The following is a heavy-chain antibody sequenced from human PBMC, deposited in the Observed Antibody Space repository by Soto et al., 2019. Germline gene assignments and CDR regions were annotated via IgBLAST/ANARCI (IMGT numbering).Heavy chain of an antibody. J-gene: IGHJ5*02. CDR1: GFTFSSSA. Sequence: PGGSLRLSCAASGFTFSSSAMSWVRQAPGKGLEWVLAFSGIGGTTFYADSVRGRFTISRDNSKNTLYLQMNSLRAEDTAIYFCARCTVDTIVTSGWCHYLDPWGQGTLVTVSS. V-gene: IGHV3-23*01. CDR3: ARCTVDTIVTSGWCHYLDP. CDR2: FSGIGGTT. D-gene: IGHD6-19*01.